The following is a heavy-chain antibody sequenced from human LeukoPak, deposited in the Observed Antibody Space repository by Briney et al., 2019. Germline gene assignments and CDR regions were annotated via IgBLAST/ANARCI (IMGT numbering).Heavy chain of an antibody. D-gene: IGHD3-10*01. J-gene: IGHJ4*02. Sequence: PGGSLRLSCATPGFTFDDSAMHWVRQAPGKGLEWVSLISGDGGSTYYADSVKGRFTISRDNSKNSLYLQMNSLRTEDTALYYCAKDIGEQWFFDYWGQGTLVTVSS. CDR2: ISGDGGST. CDR1: GFTFDDSA. CDR3: AKDIGEQWFFDY. V-gene: IGHV3-43*02.